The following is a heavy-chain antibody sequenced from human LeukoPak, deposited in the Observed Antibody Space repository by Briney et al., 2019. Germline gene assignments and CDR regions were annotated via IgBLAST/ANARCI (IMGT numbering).Heavy chain of an antibody. CDR1: GYTFRNYY. Sequence: ASVKVSCKSSGYTFRNYYVHWVRQAPGQGLEWMGYINPKSGGTKIAQKFQGRFTMTRDTSISTAYMELSRLTSDDTAVYYCARDPSQSYYTDVWGKGTTVTISS. V-gene: IGHV1-2*02. CDR2: INPKSGGT. CDR3: ARDPSQSYYTDV. D-gene: IGHD6-6*01. J-gene: IGHJ6*03.